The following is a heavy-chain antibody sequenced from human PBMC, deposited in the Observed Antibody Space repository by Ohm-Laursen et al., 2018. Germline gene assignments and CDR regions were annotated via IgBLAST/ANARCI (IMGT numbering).Heavy chain of an antibody. Sequence: SLRLSCAASGFTFDDYTMHWVRQAPGKGLVWVSRINSDGSSTSYADSVKGRFTISRDNAKNTLYLQMNSLRAEDTAVYYCARDDEYNYYDSSGYYLIHYYGMDVWGQGTTVTVSS. CDR3: ARDDEYNYYDSSGYYLIHYYGMDV. CDR1: GFTFDDYT. D-gene: IGHD3-22*01. CDR2: INSDGSST. J-gene: IGHJ6*02. V-gene: IGHV3-74*01.